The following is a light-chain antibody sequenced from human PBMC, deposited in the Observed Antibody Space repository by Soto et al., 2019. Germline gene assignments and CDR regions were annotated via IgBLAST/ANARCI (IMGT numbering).Light chain of an antibody. CDR3: QKYNSAPLT. CDR1: QSVFKRSNSKNL. V-gene: IGKV4-1*01. Sequence: DIVMTQSPGSLAVSLGETATINCKSSQSVFKRSNSKNLLAWLQQKPGKIPNLLIYAASTLQAGVPSRFSGSGSGTDFTLTISSLQPEDVAAYYCQKYNSAPLTFGGGTKVDI. J-gene: IGKJ4*01. CDR2: AAS.